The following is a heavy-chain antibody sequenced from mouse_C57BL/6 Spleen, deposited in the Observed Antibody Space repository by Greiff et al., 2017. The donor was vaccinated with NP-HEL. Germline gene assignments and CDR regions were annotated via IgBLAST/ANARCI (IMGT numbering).Heavy chain of an antibody. CDR1: GFTFSSYA. CDR2: ISSGGDYI. Sequence: EVKLMESGEGLVKPGGSLKLSCAASGFTFSSYAMSWVRQTPEKRLEWVAYISSGGDYIYYADTVKGRFTISRDNARNTLYLQMSSLKSEDTAMYYCTRSAVGGFAYWGQGTLVTVSA. J-gene: IGHJ3*01. D-gene: IGHD1-1*01. CDR3: TRSAVGGFAY. V-gene: IGHV5-9-1*02.